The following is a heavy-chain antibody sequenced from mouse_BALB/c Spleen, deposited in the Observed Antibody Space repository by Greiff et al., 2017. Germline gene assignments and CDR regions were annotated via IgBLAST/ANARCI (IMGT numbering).Heavy chain of an antibody. Sequence: QVHVKQSGPSLVQPSQSLSITCTVSGFSLTSYGVHWVRQSPGKGLEWLGVIWRGGSTDYNAAFMSRLSITKDNSKSQVFFKMNSLQADDTAIYYCAKNLENLLLPHYYAMDYWGQGTSVTVSS. CDR1: GFSLTSYG. V-gene: IGHV2-5-1*01. CDR2: IWRGGST. CDR3: AKNLENLLLPHYYAMDY. J-gene: IGHJ4*01. D-gene: IGHD1-1*01.